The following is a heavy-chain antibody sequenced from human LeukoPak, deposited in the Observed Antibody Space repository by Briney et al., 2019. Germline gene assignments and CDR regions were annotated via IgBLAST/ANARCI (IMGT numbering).Heavy chain of an antibody. CDR2: IIPIFGTA. Sequence: ASVKVSCKASGGTFSSYAISWVRQAPGQGLEWMGGIIPIFGTANYAQKFQGRVTITTNESTSTAYMELSSLRSEDTAVYYCARDRIVVVPAAIDDFGWFDPWGQGTLVTVSS. V-gene: IGHV1-69*05. CDR1: GGTFSSYA. J-gene: IGHJ5*02. CDR3: ARDRIVVVPAAIDDFGWFDP. D-gene: IGHD2-2*02.